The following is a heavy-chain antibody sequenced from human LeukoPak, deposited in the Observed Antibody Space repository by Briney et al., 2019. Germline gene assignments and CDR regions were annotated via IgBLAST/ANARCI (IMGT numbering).Heavy chain of an antibody. CDR1: GGSISSSSYY. CDR3: AIRDYHSGSWNWFDL. J-gene: IGHJ5*02. V-gene: IGHV4-61*05. Sequence: SETLSLTCTVSGGSISSSSYYWSWIRQPPGKGLEWLAYIYSSGTSNSNPSLMSRVTISVDTSKNQFSLKLSSVPAADKSVVDCAIRDYHSGSWNWFDLWGQGTLVTVSS. D-gene: IGHD3-10*01. CDR2: IYSSGTS.